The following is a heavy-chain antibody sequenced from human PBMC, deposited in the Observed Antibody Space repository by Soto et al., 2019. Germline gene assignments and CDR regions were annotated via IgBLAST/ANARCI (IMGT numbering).Heavy chain of an antibody. V-gene: IGHV4-4*07. J-gene: IGHJ4*02. CDR3: ARDRGYRSGSFGS. CDR1: GGSISGYY. Sequence: SEPLSLPCIVSGGSISGYYWSWIRQPAGKELEWIGRIYSDGTTNYNPSLKGRGTMSVDTSKKQISLKLTSVTAADTAMYYCARDRGYRSGSFGSRGQGVLVTVPS. D-gene: IGHD5-18*01. CDR2: IYSDGTT.